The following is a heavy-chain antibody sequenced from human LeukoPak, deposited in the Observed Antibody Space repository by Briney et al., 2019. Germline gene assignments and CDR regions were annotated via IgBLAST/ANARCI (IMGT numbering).Heavy chain of an antibody. CDR3: ARHGLPGITMVRGVIIQDYYYYYMDV. Sequence: SETLSLTCTVSGGSISSGSFYWGWIRQPPGKGLEWIGSIYYSGSTYYNPSLKSRVTISVDTSKNQFSLKLSSVTAADTAVYYCARHGLPGITMVRGVIIQDYYYYYMDVWGKGTTVTISS. CDR1: GGSISSGSFY. J-gene: IGHJ6*03. D-gene: IGHD3-10*01. V-gene: IGHV4-39*01. CDR2: IYYSGST.